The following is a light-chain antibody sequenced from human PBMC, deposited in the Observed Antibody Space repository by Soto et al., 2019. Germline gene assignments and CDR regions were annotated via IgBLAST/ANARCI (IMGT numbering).Light chain of an antibody. CDR1: QSVSSN. V-gene: IGKV3-15*01. CDR3: QQYNNWPRWT. CDR2: GAS. Sequence: EIVMTQSPATLSVSPGERATLSFSASQSVSSNLAWYQQKPGQAPRLLIYGASTRATGIPARFSGSGSGTEFTLTISSLQSEDFAVYYCQQYNNWPRWTFGQGTKVDIK. J-gene: IGKJ1*01.